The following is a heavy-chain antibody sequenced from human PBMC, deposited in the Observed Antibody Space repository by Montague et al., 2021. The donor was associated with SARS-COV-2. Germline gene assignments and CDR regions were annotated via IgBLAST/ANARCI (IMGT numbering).Heavy chain of an antibody. V-gene: IGHV3-48*03. CDR3: ARNKFPAAFDF. D-gene: IGHD2-2*01. Sequence: SLRLSCAASGFTFSSYEMNWVRRAPGKGLEWVSYTTSTGSTIYYADSVQGRFTISRDNAKKSLYLQMNSLRAEDTAVYYCARNKFPAAFDFWGQGTLVTVSS. CDR1: GFTFSSYE. CDR2: TTSTGSTI. J-gene: IGHJ4*02.